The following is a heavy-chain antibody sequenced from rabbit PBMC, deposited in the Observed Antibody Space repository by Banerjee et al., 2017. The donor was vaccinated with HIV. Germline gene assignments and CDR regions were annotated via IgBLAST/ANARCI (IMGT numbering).Heavy chain of an antibody. CDR2: IYDGSSGTT. J-gene: IGHJ4*01. V-gene: IGHV1S40*01. CDR1: GFSFSSSYW. CDR3: ARGGNL. Sequence: QSLEESGGDLVKPGASLTLTCTASGFSFSSSYWICWVRQAPGKGLEWIGCIYDGSSGTTYYASWAKGRFTISKTSSTTVTLQMTSLTVADTATYFCARGGNLWGQGTLVTVS.